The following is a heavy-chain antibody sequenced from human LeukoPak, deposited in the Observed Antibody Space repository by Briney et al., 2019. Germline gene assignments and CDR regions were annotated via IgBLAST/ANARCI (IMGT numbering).Heavy chain of an antibody. CDR2: IYYSGST. Sequence: PSETLSLTCTVSGGSISSYYWSWIRQPPGKGLEWIGYIYYSGSTNYNPSLKSRVTISVDTSKKQFSLKLSSVTAADTAVYYCAREVAGRYFDLWGRGTLVTVSS. V-gene: IGHV4-59*12. J-gene: IGHJ2*01. CDR3: AREVAGRYFDL. D-gene: IGHD2-15*01. CDR1: GGSISSYY.